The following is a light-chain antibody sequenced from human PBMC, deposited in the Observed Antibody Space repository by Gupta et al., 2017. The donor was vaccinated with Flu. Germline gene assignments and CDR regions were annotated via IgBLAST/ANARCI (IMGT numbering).Light chain of an antibody. CDR2: GNS. CDR3: PSYDNSLGGSIV. Sequence: QSVLTQPPSVSGAAGQRVTISCTGISSNIGAGYDVHWYQQLPGTAPKLLIYGNSKRPSGVPDRFSGSKSGASASLAITGLQAEDEADYYCPSYDNSLGGSIVFGTGTKVTVL. J-gene: IGLJ1*01. CDR1: SSNIGAGYD. V-gene: IGLV1-40*01.